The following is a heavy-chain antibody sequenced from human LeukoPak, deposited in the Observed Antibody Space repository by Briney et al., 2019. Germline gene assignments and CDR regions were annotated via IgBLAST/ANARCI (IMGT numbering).Heavy chain of an antibody. CDR1: GGSISSYY. J-gene: IGHJ4*02. D-gene: IGHD2-15*01. CDR3: ARVPGY. Sequence: PWETLSLTCTVSGGSISSYYWSWIRQPPGKGLEWIGYINYSGSTNYNPSLKSRVTISVDTPKNQFSLKLSSVTAADTAVYYCARVPGYWGQGTLVTVSS. CDR2: INYSGST. V-gene: IGHV4-59*01.